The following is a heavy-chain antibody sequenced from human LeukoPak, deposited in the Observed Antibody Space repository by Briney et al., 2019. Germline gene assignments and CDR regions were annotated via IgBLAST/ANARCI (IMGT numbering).Heavy chain of an antibody. Sequence: ASVKVSCKASGGTFSSYAISWVRQAPGQGLEWMGGIILIFGTANYAQKFQGRVTITADESTSTAYMELSSLRSEDTAVYYCARDRVPVVRTYYYYGMDVWGQGTTVTVSS. J-gene: IGHJ6*02. CDR2: IILIFGTA. CDR3: ARDRVPVVRTYYYYGMDV. D-gene: IGHD4-23*01. V-gene: IGHV1-69*01. CDR1: GGTFSSYA.